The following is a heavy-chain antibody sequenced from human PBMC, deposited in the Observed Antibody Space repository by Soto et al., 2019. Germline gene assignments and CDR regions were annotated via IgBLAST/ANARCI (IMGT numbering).Heavy chain of an antibody. CDR2: IYYSGST. CDR1: GGSISSSSYY. V-gene: IGHV4-39*01. Sequence: QLQLQESGPGLVKPSETLSLTCTVSGGSISSSSYYLGWIRPPPGKGLAWIGSIYYSGSTYYNPSLTSRVTISVDTSKNQFSLELTSVTAADTAVYYCARRNEFWSGYWYGMDVWGQGTTVTVSS. CDR3: ARRNEFWSGYWYGMDV. D-gene: IGHD3-3*01. J-gene: IGHJ6*02.